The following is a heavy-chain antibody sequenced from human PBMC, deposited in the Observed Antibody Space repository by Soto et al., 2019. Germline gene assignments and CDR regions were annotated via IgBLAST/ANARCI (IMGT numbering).Heavy chain of an antibody. D-gene: IGHD6-19*01. Sequence: ASVKVSCKASGYTFTSYGISWVRQAPGQGLEWMGWISAYNGNTNYAQKLQGRVTMTTDTSTSTAYMELRSLRSDDTAVYYCARDNRIAVAGTSGYWGQGTRVTSPQ. V-gene: IGHV1-18*01. J-gene: IGHJ4*02. CDR1: GYTFTSYG. CDR3: ARDNRIAVAGTSGY. CDR2: ISAYNGNT.